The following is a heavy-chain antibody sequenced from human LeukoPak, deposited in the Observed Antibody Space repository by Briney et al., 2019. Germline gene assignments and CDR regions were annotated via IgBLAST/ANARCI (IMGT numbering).Heavy chain of an antibody. Sequence: GGSLRLSCAASGFTFSSNGMHWVRQAPGKGLEWVALISYDGSNKYYADSVKGRFTISRDNSKNTLYLQMNSLRAEDTAVYYCAKAVVVTALCWFDPWGQGTLVTVSS. V-gene: IGHV3-30*18. CDR3: AKAVVVTALCWFDP. CDR1: GFTFSSNG. CDR2: ISYDGSNK. J-gene: IGHJ5*02. D-gene: IGHD2-15*01.